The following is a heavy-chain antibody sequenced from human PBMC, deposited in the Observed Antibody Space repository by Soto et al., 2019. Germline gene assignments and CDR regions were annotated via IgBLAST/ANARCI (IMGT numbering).Heavy chain of an antibody. Sequence: SQTLSLICAISGDSVSSNSAAWNWIRQSPSRGLEWLGRAYYRSQWYYDSAVSVKSRITVIPDTSKNQFSLHLSSVTPEDTAIFYLTKQKGDGRTYYGLDVWGKGTTVTVSS. CDR1: GDSVSSNSAA. CDR2: AYYRSQWYY. D-gene: IGHD3-10*01. CDR3: TKQKGDGRTYYGLDV. J-gene: IGHJ6*04. V-gene: IGHV6-1*01.